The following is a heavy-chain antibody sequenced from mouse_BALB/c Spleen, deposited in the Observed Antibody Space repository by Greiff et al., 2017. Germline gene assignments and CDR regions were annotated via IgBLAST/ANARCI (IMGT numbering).Heavy chain of an antibody. V-gene: IGHV1-14*01. CDR2: INPYNDGT. Sequence: EVKVVESGPELVKPGASVKMSCKASGYTFTSYVMHWVKQKPGQGLEWIGYINPYNDGTKYNEKFKGKATLTSDKSSSTAYMELSSLTSEDSAVYYCAREGGYEGHDGGYAMDYWGQGTSVTVSS. CDR3: AREGGYEGHDGGYAMDY. D-gene: IGHD2-2*01. J-gene: IGHJ4*01. CDR1: GYTFTSYV.